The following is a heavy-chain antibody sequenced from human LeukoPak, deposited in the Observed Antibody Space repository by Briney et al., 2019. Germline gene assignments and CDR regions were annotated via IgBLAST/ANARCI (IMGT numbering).Heavy chain of an antibody. Sequence: PSETLSLTCTVSGGSISGYYWSWIRQPPGKGLEWIGFIHHSGSTSYNPSLKSRVTMSVDTSKNQFSLKLTSVTAADTAVYFCAGNRGDTSGYYYAWGQGTPVTVSS. CDR3: AGNRGDTSGYYYA. CDR1: GGSISGYY. CDR2: IHHSGST. J-gene: IGHJ5*02. V-gene: IGHV4-59*01. D-gene: IGHD3-22*01.